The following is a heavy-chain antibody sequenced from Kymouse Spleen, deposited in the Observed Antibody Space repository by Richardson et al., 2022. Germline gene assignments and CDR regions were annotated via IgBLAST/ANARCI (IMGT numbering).Heavy chain of an antibody. CDR3: TRDYDILTGLFGMDV. CDR1: GFTFSGSA. CDR2: IRSKANSYAT. Sequence: EVQLVESGGGLVQPGGSLKLSCAASGFTFSGSAMHWVRQASGKGLEWVGRIRSKANSYATAYAASVKGRFTISRDDSKNTAYLQMNSLKTEDTAVYYCTRDYDILTGLFGMDVWGQGTTVTVSS. V-gene: IGHV3-73*02. D-gene: IGHD3-9*01. J-gene: IGHJ6*02.